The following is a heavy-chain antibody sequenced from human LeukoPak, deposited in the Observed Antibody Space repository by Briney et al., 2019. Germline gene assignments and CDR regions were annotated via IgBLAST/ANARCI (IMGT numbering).Heavy chain of an antibody. V-gene: IGHV4-39*07. D-gene: IGHD6-13*01. Sequence: TSETLSLTCTVSGGSISSSSYYWGWIRQPPGKGLEWIGSIYYSGSTYYNPSLKSRVTISVDTSKNQFSLKLSSVTAADTAVYYCARDSSSWYWGTLDYWGQGTLVTVSS. CDR2: IYYSGST. J-gene: IGHJ4*02. CDR1: GGSISSSSYY. CDR3: ARDSSSWYWGTLDY.